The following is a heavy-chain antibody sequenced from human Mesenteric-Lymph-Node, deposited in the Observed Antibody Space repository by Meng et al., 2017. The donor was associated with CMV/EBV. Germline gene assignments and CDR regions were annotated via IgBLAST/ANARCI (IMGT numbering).Heavy chain of an antibody. V-gene: IGHV3-9*01. CDR2: ISWNSGSI. CDR1: GVTVADYA. J-gene: IGHJ4*02. D-gene: IGHD2-2*01. CDR3: ARDQGALVVVPADLDY. Sequence: SLKISCAASGVTVADYAMHWVRQAPGKGLEWVAGISWNSGSIAYADSVKGRFTISRVKNSLYLQMNSLRAEDTAVYYCARDQGALVVVPADLDYWGQGTLVTVSS.